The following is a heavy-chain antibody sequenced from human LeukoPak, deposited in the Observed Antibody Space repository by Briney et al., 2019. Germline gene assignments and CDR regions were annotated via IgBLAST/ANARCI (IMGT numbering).Heavy chain of an antibody. J-gene: IGHJ5*02. Sequence: SETLSLSCTVSGASISSYYWSWIRQPPGKGLEWIGSIYYSGSTYYNPSLKSRVTISVDTSKNQFSLKLSSVTAADTAVYYCARALGATGHWLDPWGQGTLVTVSS. CDR2: IYYSGST. CDR1: GASISSYY. D-gene: IGHD1-26*01. CDR3: ARALGATGHWLDP. V-gene: IGHV4-59*12.